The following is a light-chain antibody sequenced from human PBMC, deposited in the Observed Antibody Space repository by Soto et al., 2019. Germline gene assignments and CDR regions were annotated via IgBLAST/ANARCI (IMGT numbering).Light chain of an antibody. Sequence: DIQMTQSPFTLSASVGDRVTLTCRANQDISYYLAWYQQKPGKVPKLLIYAASTLQSGVPSRFSGSGSGTDFTLTISSLQPEDVATYYCQKYNSAPRTFGQGTKVDNK. CDR2: AAS. CDR1: QDISYY. J-gene: IGKJ1*01. CDR3: QKYNSAPRT. V-gene: IGKV1-27*01.